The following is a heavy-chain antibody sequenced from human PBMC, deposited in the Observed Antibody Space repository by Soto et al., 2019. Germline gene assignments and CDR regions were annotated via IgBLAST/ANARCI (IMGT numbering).Heavy chain of an antibody. V-gene: IGHV1-69*01. CDR1: GGTFSSYA. CDR3: AREGVIMYYFDY. J-gene: IGHJ4*02. Sequence: SVKVYCKASGGTFSSYAISWVRQAPGQGLEWMGGIIPIFGTANYAQKFQGRLTITADESTGTAYMELSSLRSEDTAVYYCAREGVIMYYFDYWGQGTLVTVSS. CDR2: IIPIFGTA. D-gene: IGHD3-3*01.